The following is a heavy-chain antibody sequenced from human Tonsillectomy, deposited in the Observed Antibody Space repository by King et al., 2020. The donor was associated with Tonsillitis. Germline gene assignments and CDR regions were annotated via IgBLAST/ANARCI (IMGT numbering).Heavy chain of an antibody. CDR3: AGLNVDIHYYSYMDL. J-gene: IGHJ6*03. CDR2: MYYSGRT. D-gene: IGHD2-2*03. Sequence: LQLQESGPGLVKPSETLSLTCTVSGGSITSGTYYWGWIRQPPWKGLEWIGSMYYSGRTYYNPSLKSRGTISVDTSKNQFSLNLTSVTAADTAVYYCAGLNVDIHYYSYMDLWGKGTTVTVSS. V-gene: IGHV4-39*01. CDR1: GGSITSGTYY.